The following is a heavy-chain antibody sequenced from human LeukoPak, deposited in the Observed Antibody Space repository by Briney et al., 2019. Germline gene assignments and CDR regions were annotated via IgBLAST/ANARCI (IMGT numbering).Heavy chain of an antibody. V-gene: IGHV1-2*02. CDR1: GYTFTGYY. Sequence: ASVKVSCKASGYTFTGYYMHWVRQAPGQGLEWMGWTNPNSGGTNYAQKFQGRVTMTRDTSITTAYMELSSLRSDDTAVYYCAREMVLRYLGGMDVWGQGTTVTVSS. J-gene: IGHJ6*02. CDR3: AREMVLRYLGGMDV. D-gene: IGHD3-9*01. CDR2: TNPNSGGT.